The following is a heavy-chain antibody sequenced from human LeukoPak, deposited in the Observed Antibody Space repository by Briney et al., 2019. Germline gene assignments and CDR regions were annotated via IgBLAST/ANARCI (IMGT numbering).Heavy chain of an antibody. Sequence: GGSLRLSCTASGFTFGDYAMSWVRQAPGKGLEWVGFIRSKAYGGTTEYAASVKGRFTISRDDSKSIAYLQMNSLKTEDTAVYYCARRRRVHNWFDPWGQGTLVTVSS. CDR1: GFTFGDYA. D-gene: IGHD3-3*01. V-gene: IGHV3-49*04. J-gene: IGHJ5*02. CDR3: ARRRRVHNWFDP. CDR2: IRSKAYGGTT.